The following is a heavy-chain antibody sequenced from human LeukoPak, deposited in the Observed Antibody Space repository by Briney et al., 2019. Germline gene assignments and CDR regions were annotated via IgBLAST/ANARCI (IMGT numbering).Heavy chain of an antibody. CDR3: ARSLGYCSSTSCYAAGWFDP. CDR1: GYNLTNYW. V-gene: IGHV5-51*01. J-gene: IGHJ5*02. CDR2: IYLGDSDT. D-gene: IGHD2-2*01. Sequence: GESLKISCKGSGYNLTNYWIGWVRQMPGKGLEWMGIIYLGDSDTKYSPSFQGQVTISADKSISTAYLQWSSLKASDTAMYYCARSLGYCSSTSCYAAGWFDPWGQGTLVTVSS.